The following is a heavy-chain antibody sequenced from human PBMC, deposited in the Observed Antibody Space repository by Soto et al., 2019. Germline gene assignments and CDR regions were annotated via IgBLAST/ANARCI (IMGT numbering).Heavy chain of an antibody. CDR2: INHSGST. V-gene: IGHV4-34*01. CDR3: MELGYCSGGSCYPGNY. Sequence: QVQLQQWGAGLLKPSETLSLTCAVYGGSFSGYYWSWIRQPPGKALEWIGEINHSGSTNYNPSLKSRVTISVDTSKNQFSLKLSSVTAADTAVYYCMELGYCSGGSCYPGNYWGQGTLVTVSS. D-gene: IGHD2-15*01. CDR1: GGSFSGYY. J-gene: IGHJ4*02.